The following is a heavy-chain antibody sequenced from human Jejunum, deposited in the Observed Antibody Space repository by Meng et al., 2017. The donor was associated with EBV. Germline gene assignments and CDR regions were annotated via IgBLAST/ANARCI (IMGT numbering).Heavy chain of an antibody. CDR1: GYRFTTYF. CDR3: ARIRYGTGTDWFDP. Sequence: QEQLVQSGTEVKKPWASVRVSCKASGYRFTTYFIHWVRQASGQGLEWMGRINCNNGDTDYAQKFQDRVTMTRDTSITTAYMDLTGLTSNDTAFYYCARIRYGTGTDWFDPWGQGTLVTVSS. J-gene: IGHJ5*02. D-gene: IGHD3-10*01. V-gene: IGHV1-2*06. CDR2: INCNNGDT.